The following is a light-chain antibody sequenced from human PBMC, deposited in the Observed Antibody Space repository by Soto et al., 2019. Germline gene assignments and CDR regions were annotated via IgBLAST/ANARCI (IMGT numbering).Light chain of an antibody. V-gene: IGKV3D-20*01. CDR2: GAS. CDR1: QSVSSSY. J-gene: IGKJ1*01. CDR3: QHYNTWPWS. Sequence: EAVLTQSPATMSVYPGERATLSCGASQSVSSSYLAWYQQIPGLAPRLLIYGASSRATGIPDRFSGSGSGTEFTRSISSLQSEDFAVYYCQHYNTWPWSFGQGTKVDI.